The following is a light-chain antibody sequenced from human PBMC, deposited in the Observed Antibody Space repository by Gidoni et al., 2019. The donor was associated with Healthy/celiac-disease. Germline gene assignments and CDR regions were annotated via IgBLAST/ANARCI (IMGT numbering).Light chain of an antibody. CDR2: QDS. Sequence: SYELTHPPSVSVSPGQTASIPCSGAKLGDKYACWYQQKPGQSPVLVIYQDSKRPSGIPERFSGSNSGNTATLTISGTQAMDEADYYCQAWDSSTVVFGGGTKLTVL. J-gene: IGLJ2*01. CDR3: QAWDSSTVV. V-gene: IGLV3-1*01. CDR1: KLGDKY.